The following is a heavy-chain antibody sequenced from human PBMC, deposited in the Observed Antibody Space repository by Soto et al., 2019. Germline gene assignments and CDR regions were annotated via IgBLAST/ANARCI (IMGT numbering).Heavy chain of an antibody. CDR3: ARQLWLHEGSRYYFDY. J-gene: IGHJ4*02. Sequence: ASVKVSCKASGGTFSSYAISWVRQAPGQGLEWMGGIIPIFGTANYAQKFQGRVTITADESTSTAYMELSSLRSEDTAVYYCARQLWLHEGSRYYFDYWGQGTLVTVSS. D-gene: IGHD5-18*01. CDR1: GGTFSSYA. CDR2: IIPIFGTA. V-gene: IGHV1-69*13.